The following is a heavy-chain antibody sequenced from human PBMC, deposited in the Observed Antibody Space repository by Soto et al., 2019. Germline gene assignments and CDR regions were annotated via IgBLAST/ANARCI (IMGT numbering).Heavy chain of an antibody. Sequence: GGSLRLSCAASGFTFSSYSMNWVRQAPGKGLEWVSSISSSSSYIYYADSVKGRFTISRDNAKNSLYLQMNSLRAEDTAVYYCARDRVVVAASPFDYWGQGTLVTVSS. CDR1: GFTFSSYS. CDR2: ISSSSSYI. V-gene: IGHV3-21*01. J-gene: IGHJ4*02. D-gene: IGHD2-15*01. CDR3: ARDRVVVAASPFDY.